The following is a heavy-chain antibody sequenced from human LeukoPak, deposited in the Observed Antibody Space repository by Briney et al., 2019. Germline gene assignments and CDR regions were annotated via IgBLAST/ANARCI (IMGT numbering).Heavy chain of an antibody. CDR1: GGSISDNY. V-gene: IGHV4-59*08. CDR3: ARHPFATPFDY. D-gene: IGHD2-15*01. CDR2: AYYSGHT. J-gene: IGHJ4*02. Sequence: SETLSLTCTVSGGSISDNYWSWIRQPPGKGLEWIRYAYYSGHTNYNSSLKSRVTMSLDTSKSQFSLRLSSVTAADTAVYFCARHPFATPFDYWGPGTLVTVSS.